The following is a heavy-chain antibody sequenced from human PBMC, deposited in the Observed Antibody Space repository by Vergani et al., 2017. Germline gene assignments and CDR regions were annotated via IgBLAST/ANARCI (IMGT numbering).Heavy chain of an antibody. CDR2: IIPILGIV. D-gene: IGHD5-12*01. Sequence: QVQLVQSGAEVKKPGASVKVSCKASGGTFSSYAISWVRQAPGQGLEWMGRIIPILGIVNYVQKFQGRVTITADKSTTTAYMELTSLRSDDTAVYYGARSRGYSGYDSDMDVWGQGTTVTVSS. CDR1: GGTFSSYA. V-gene: IGHV1-69*04. J-gene: IGHJ6*02. CDR3: ARSRGYSGYDSDMDV.